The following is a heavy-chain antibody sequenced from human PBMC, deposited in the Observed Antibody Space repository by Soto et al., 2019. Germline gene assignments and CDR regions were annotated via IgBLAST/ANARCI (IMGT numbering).Heavy chain of an antibody. J-gene: IGHJ6*02. CDR2: INSDGSST. Sequence: EVQLVESGGGLVQPGGSLRLSCAASGFTFSSYWMHWVRQAPGKGLVWVSRINSDGSSTSYADSVKGRFTISRDNAKKTLYLQMNSLRAEDTAVYYCARDGYPATLFGVVPYSYGMDVWGQGTTVTVSS. D-gene: IGHD3-3*01. V-gene: IGHV3-74*01. CDR1: GFTFSSYW. CDR3: ARDGYPATLFGVVPYSYGMDV.